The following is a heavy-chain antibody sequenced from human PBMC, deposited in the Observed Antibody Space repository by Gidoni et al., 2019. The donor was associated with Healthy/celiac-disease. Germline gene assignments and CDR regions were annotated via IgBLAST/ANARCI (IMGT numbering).Heavy chain of an antibody. J-gene: IGHJ6*02. D-gene: IGHD6-13*01. CDR3: ARDRSRQLDVFGYYGMDV. V-gene: IGHV3-66*01. Sequence: EVQLVESGGGLVQPGGSLRLSCAASGFTVSSNYMGWVRQAPGKGLEWVSVIYSGGSTYYADSVKGRFTISRDNSKNTLYLQMNSLRAEDTAVYYCARDRSRQLDVFGYYGMDVWGQGTTVTVSS. CDR2: IYSGGST. CDR1: GFTVSSNY.